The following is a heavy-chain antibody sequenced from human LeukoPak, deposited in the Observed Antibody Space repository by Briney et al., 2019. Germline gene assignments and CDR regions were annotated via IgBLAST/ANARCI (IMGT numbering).Heavy chain of an antibody. CDR2: INHSGST. J-gene: IGHJ5*02. V-gene: IGHV4-34*01. CDR1: GGSFSGYY. CDR3: ARRPYGCSGGSCYAGPGFDP. Sequence: PSETLSLTCAVYGGSFSGYYWSWIRQPPGKGLEWIGEINHSGSTNYNPSLKSRVTILVDTSKNQFSLKLSSVTAADTAVYYCARRPYGCSGGSCYAGPGFDPWGQGTLVTVSS. D-gene: IGHD2-15*01.